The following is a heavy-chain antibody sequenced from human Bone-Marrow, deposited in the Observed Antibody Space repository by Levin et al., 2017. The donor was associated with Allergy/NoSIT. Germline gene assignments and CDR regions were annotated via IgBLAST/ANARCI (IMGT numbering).Heavy chain of an antibody. Sequence: SGGSLRLSCATSGFTFSDHYIEWVRQAPGKGLEWVGRSRNKANRYITEYAASVEGRFTISRDDSMKSLYLQMNSLKTDDTAVHYCLRWSSGAADYWGQGTLVTVSS. D-gene: IGHD7-27*01. CDR3: LRWSSGAADY. CDR2: SRNKANRYIT. J-gene: IGHJ4*02. V-gene: IGHV3-72*01. CDR1: GFTFSDHY.